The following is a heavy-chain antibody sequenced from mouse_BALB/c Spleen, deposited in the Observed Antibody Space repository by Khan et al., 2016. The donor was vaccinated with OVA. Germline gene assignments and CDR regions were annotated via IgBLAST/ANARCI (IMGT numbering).Heavy chain of an antibody. CDR1: GYSITNNYA. CDR2: ISYSGST. J-gene: IGHJ2*01. D-gene: IGHD1-1*01. V-gene: IGHV3-2*02. Sequence: EVQLVESGPGLVKPSQSLSLPCTVTGYSITNNYAWNWIRQFPGNKLEWMGYISYSGSTNYNPSLKSRISITRDTSKNQFFLQLNSVTTEDTATYYCARGNYYGYYFDYWGQGTTLTVSS. CDR3: ARGNYYGYYFDY.